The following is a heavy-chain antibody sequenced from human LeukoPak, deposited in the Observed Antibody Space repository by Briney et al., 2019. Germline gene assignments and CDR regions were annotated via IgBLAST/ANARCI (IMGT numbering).Heavy chain of an antibody. CDR3: ARHASGVFDH. J-gene: IGHJ4*02. CDR1: GVSISSRPYY. Sequence: PSETLSLTCTVSGVSISSRPYYWAWIRLPPGKGLELIGSIFYNGDTYDNPSLKSRVTMSVDTSKNQFSLELRSVTAAETALYYCARHASGVFDHWGQGTLVTVSS. V-gene: IGHV4-39*01. CDR2: IFYNGDT. D-gene: IGHD1-26*01.